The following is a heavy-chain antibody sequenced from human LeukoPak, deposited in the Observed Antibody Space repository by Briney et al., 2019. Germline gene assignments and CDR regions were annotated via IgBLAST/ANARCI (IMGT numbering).Heavy chain of an antibody. D-gene: IGHD2-2*01. CDR2: ISYDGSNK. V-gene: IGHV3-30-3*01. CDR1: GFTFSSYA. J-gene: IGHJ5*02. CDR3: AREGDVVDDVNWFDP. Sequence: PGGSLRLSCAASGFTFSSYAMHWVRQAPGKGLEWVAVISYDGSNKYYADSVKGRFTISRDNSKNTLYLQMNSLRAEDTAVYYCAREGDVVDDVNWFDPWGQGTLVTVSS.